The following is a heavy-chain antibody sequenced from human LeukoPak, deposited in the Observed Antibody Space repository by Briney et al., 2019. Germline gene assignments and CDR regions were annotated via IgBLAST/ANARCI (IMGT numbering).Heavy chain of an antibody. CDR2: MNPNSGNT. V-gene: IGHV1-8*03. Sequence: ASVKVSCKASGYTFTSYDINWVRQATGQGLEWMGWMNPNSGNTGYAQKFQGRVTITRNTSISTAYMELSSLRSEDTAVYYCARDLMEFAGYSYGSNAFDIWGQGTMVTVSS. CDR3: ARDLMEFAGYSYGSNAFDI. D-gene: IGHD5-18*01. CDR1: GYTFTSYD. J-gene: IGHJ3*02.